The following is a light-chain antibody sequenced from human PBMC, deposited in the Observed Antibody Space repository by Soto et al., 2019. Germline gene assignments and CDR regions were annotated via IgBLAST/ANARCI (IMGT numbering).Light chain of an antibody. CDR3: AAWDDSLNGLV. V-gene: IGLV1-36*01. J-gene: IGLJ2*01. CDR1: SSNIGNNA. Sequence: QSVLTQPPPVSEAPRQRVTISCSGSSSNIGNNAVNWYQQLPGKAPKLLIYYDDLLPSGVSDRFSGSKSGTSASLAISGLQSEDEADYYCAAWDDSLNGLVFGGGTKVTVL. CDR2: YDD.